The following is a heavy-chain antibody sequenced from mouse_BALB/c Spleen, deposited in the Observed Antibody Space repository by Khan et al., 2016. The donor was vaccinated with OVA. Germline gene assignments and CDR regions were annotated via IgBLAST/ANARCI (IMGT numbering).Heavy chain of an antibody. V-gene: IGHV3-2*02. J-gene: IGHJ2*01. CDR2: ISYSGRT. CDR3: SRTVTITTLVATDFDC. D-gene: IGHD1-1*01. Sequence: VQLKESGPGLVKPSQSLSLTCTVTGYSITSDYAWNWIRQFPGNKLEWMGYISYSGRTSYNPSLKSRISITRDTSKNQSFLQLNSVTTEDTGTYYGSRTVTITTLVATDFDCWGPGTTLTASS. CDR1: GYSITSDYA.